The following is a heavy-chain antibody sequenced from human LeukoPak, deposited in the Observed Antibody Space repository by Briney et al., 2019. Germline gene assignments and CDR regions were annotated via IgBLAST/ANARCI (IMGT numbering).Heavy chain of an antibody. CDR3: ARGPRSTVTTYENWFDP. CDR2: IYHRGST. J-gene: IGHJ5*02. V-gene: IGHV4-30-2*01. CDR1: GGSISSGGYS. Sequence: SETLSLTCAVSGGSISSGGYSWSWIRQPPGKGLEWIGSIYHRGSTYYNPSLKSRVTISVDRYKNQFSLKLSSVTAADTAVYYCARGPRSTVTTYENWFDPWGQGTLVTVSS. D-gene: IGHD4-17*01.